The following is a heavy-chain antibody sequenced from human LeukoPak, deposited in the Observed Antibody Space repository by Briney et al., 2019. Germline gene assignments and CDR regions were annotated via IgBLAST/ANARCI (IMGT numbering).Heavy chain of an antibody. CDR2: IYHSGST. J-gene: IGHJ4*02. D-gene: IGHD4-17*01. CDR3: ARTDYGDYGDDY. CDR1: GGSISSSNW. V-gene: IGHV4-4*02. Sequence: SETLSLTCAVSGGSISSSNWWRWVRQPPGKGLERIGEIYHSGSTNYNPSLKSRVTILVDKSKNQFSLKLSSVTAADTAVYYCARTDYGDYGDDYWGQGTLVTVSS.